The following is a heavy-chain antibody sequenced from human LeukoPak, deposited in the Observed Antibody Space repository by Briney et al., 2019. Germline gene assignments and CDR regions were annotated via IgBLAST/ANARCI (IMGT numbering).Heavy chain of an antibody. CDR2: MYYTDDTGST. J-gene: IGHJ4*02. Sequence: SETLSLTCTVSGGSINSYYWSWIRQPPGEGLEWIGFMYYTDDTGSTNYNPSLASRVSISVHKSKNQVSLKLSSVTAADTAVYYCARSPNFMVRGVASFDYWGQGTLVTVPS. D-gene: IGHD3-10*01. V-gene: IGHV4-59*01. CDR1: GGSINSYY. CDR3: ARSPNFMVRGVASFDY.